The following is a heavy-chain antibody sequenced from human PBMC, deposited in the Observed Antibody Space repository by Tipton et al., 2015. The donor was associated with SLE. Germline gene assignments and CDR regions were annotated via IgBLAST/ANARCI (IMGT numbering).Heavy chain of an antibody. V-gene: IGHV4-31*03. CDR3: ARANDFWSGHYALDY. Sequence: TLSLTCTVSGASINTGGNYWTWIRQHPRQGLEWIGYVYYSGSTDYNPSLKSRLSISLDTSQNQFSLRLTSVTAADTAVYYCARANDFWSGHYALDYWGPGILVTVSS. J-gene: IGHJ4*02. CDR2: VYYSGST. CDR1: GASINTGGNY. D-gene: IGHD3-3*01.